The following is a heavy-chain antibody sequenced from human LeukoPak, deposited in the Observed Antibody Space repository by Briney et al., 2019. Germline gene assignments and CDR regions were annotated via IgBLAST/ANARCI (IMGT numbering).Heavy chain of an antibody. Sequence: PSETLSLTCTVSGGSISSYYWSWIRQPPGKGLEWIGYIYYSGSSNYNPSLKNRVTISIDTSQNPFSLKLGSVTAADTAVYHCARGRGSYFGIYFDYWGQGTLVTVSS. D-gene: IGHD1-26*01. CDR2: IYYSGSS. CDR3: ARGRGSYFGIYFDY. CDR1: GGSISSYY. V-gene: IGHV4-59*01. J-gene: IGHJ4*02.